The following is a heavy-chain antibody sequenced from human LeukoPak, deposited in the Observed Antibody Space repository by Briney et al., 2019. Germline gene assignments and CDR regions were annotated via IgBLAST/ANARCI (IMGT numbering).Heavy chain of an antibody. Sequence: PGGSLRLSCAASGFTFSSYAMHWVRQAPGKGLEWVAVISYDGSNKYYADSVKGRLTISRDNSKNTLYLQMNSLRAEDTAVYYCARSSKSRDYWGQGTLVTVSS. CDR1: GFTFSSYA. J-gene: IGHJ4*02. CDR2: ISYDGSNK. V-gene: IGHV3-30-3*01. CDR3: ARSSKSRDY.